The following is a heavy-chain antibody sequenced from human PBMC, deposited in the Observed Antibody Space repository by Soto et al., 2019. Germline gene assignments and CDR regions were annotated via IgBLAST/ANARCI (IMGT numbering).Heavy chain of an antibody. V-gene: IGHV4-30-4*01. CDR1: GASIRSTDYY. Sequence: SETLSLTCTVSGASIRSTDYYWSWIRQAPGKGLEWIGYVYYTGSTYYNPSLMSRLTISVDTSKNQFSLKLTSVTAAETAVYYCVRTDRQGAVAPHWFDRWGQGTQVTVSS. J-gene: IGHJ5*02. CDR2: VYYTGST. D-gene: IGHD2-21*02. CDR3: VRTDRQGAVAPHWFDR.